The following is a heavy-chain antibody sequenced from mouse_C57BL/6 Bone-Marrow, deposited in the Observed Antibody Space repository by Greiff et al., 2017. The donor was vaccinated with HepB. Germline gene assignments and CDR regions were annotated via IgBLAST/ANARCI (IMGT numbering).Heavy chain of an antibody. V-gene: IGHV3-6*01. Sequence: EVKLQESGPGLVKPSQSLSLTCSVTGYSITSGYYWNWIRQFPGNKLEWMGYISYDGSNNYNPSLKNRISITRDTSKNQFFLKLNSVTTEDTATYYCAREDGYYPWFAYWGQGTLVTVSA. J-gene: IGHJ3*01. CDR3: AREDGYYPWFAY. CDR2: ISYDGSN. D-gene: IGHD2-3*01. CDR1: GYSITSGYY.